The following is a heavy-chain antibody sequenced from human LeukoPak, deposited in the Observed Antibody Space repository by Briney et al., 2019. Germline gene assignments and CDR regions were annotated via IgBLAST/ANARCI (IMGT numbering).Heavy chain of an antibody. CDR3: ARDLAGRRYCSSTSCYTPDY. CDR2: INPNSGGT. CDR1: GCTFTGYY. Sequence: ASVKVSCKASGCTFTGYYMHWVRQAPGQGLEWMGWINPNSGGTNYAQKFQGRVTMTRDTSISTACMELSRLRSDDTAVYYCARDLAGRRYCSSTSCYTPDYWGQGTLVTVSS. V-gene: IGHV1-2*02. J-gene: IGHJ4*02. D-gene: IGHD2-2*02.